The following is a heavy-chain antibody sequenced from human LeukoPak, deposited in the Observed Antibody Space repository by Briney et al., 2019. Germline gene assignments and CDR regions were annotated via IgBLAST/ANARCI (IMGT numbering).Heavy chain of an antibody. J-gene: IGHJ4*02. CDR1: GFTFDDYA. CDR3: AKDTGYYYDSSNYWV. V-gene: IGHV3-9*01. CDR2: ISWNSGSI. Sequence: PGRSLRLSCAASGFTFDDYAMNWVRQPPGKGLEWVSGISWNSGSIGYADSVKGRFTISRDNAKNSLYLQMNSLRAEDTAVYYCAKDTGYYYDSSNYWVWGQGTLVTVSS. D-gene: IGHD3-22*01.